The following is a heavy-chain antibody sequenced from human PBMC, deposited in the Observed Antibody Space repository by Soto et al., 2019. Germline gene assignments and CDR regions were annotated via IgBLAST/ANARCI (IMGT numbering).Heavy chain of an antibody. Sequence: GGSLRLSCAASGFTFSSYGMHWVRQAPGKGLEWVAVTSYDGSNKYYADSVKGRFTISRDNSKNTLYLQMNSLTPEDTAVYYCAKGMNGGKLSYFDYRGQGTRVTVSS. CDR3: AKGMNGGKLSYFDY. J-gene: IGHJ4*02. CDR1: GFTFSSYG. CDR2: TSYDGSNK. D-gene: IGHD2-15*01. V-gene: IGHV3-30*18.